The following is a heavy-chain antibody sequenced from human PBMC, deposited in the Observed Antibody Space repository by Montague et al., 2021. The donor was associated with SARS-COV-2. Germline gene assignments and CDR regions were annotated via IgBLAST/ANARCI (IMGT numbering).Heavy chain of an antibody. CDR2: IKSKTDGGTT. CDR1: GFTFSNAW. D-gene: IGHD4-17*01. CDR3: TTESYDYGDYVGQYYYYGMDV. J-gene: IGHJ6*02. Sequence: SLRLSCAASGFTFSNAWMSRVRQAPGKGLEWVGRIKSKTDGGTTDYAAPVKGRFTISRDDSKNTLYLQMNSLKTEDTAVYYCTTESYDYGDYVGQYYYYGMDVWGQGTTVTVSS. V-gene: IGHV3-15*01.